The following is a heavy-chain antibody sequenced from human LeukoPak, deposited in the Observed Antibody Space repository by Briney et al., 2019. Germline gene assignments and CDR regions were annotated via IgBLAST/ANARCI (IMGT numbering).Heavy chain of an antibody. CDR1: GYTFTSYG. CDR3: ARASPKAYYYDSSGYFSGLDY. CDR2: ISAYNGNT. D-gene: IGHD3-22*01. V-gene: IGHV1-18*01. Sequence: ASVKVSCKASGYTFTSYGISWVRQAPGQGLEWMGWISAYNGNTNYAQKLQGRVTMTTDTSTSTAYMELRSLRSDDTAVYYCARASPKAYYYDSSGYFSGLDYWGQGTLVTVSS. J-gene: IGHJ4*02.